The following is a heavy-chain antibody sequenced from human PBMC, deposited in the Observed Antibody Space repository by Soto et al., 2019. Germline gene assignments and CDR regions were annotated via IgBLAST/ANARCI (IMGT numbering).Heavy chain of an antibody. CDR1: GFTFSSYA. J-gene: IGHJ4*02. Sequence: EVQLLESGGDLVQPGGSLRLSCAASGFTFSSYAMSWVRQAPGEGLEWVSAISTSVGNTYYADSVKGRFTIYRDNAKMTLYLVMNSLRAEDTAVYYCAKGSGFCSGGSCYAPTDYWGQGTLVTVSS. CDR2: ISTSVGNT. V-gene: IGHV3-23*01. D-gene: IGHD2-15*01. CDR3: AKGSGFCSGGSCYAPTDY.